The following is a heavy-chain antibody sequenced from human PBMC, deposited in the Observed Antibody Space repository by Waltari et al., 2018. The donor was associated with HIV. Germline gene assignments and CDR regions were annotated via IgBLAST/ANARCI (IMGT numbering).Heavy chain of an antibody. Sequence: QVQLQESGPGLVKPSETLSLMCTVSGGSIGTNFWSWIRQPPGKGLEGIGYVFYSGTTNYNPSLKSRVTISVDTSKNQFSLNLRSVTAADTAVYYCASSRAAAGLDSWGQGTQVTVSS. CDR3: ASSRAAAGLDS. D-gene: IGHD6-13*01. CDR1: GGSIGTNF. CDR2: VFYSGTT. J-gene: IGHJ4*02. V-gene: IGHV4-59*01.